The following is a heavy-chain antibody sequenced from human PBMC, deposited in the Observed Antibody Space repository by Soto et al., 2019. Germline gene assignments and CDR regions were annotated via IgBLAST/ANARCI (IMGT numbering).Heavy chain of an antibody. CDR3: ARGRRIVGYFSYYMDV. J-gene: IGHJ6*03. CDR2: ISAYNGDT. V-gene: IGHV1-18*01. CDR1: GYTFTNYG. D-gene: IGHD3-16*02. Sequence: QVQLLQSGAEVKKPGASVKVSCKASGYTFTNYGITWVRQAPGQGLEWMGWISAYNGDTNYTQRLQGRVTMTTDTSTSTAYMELRGLRSDDTAVYYCARGRRIVGYFSYYMDVWGKGTTVTVSS.